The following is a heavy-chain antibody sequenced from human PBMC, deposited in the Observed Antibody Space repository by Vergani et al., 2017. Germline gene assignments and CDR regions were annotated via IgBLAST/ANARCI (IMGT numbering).Heavy chain of an antibody. D-gene: IGHD4-11*01. J-gene: IGHJ6*03. CDR1: GGSFTSYH. Sequence: QVQLQQWGGGLLKPSETLSLTCVVNGGSFTSYHWTWIRQSPGEGLEWVGVIDHTGRPEYNPSLKSRLTMSVDKSRNQFSLTITSVTATDTAIYFCARVNTETNGHLYYSYYMDDWGQGTAVTVS. CDR3: ARVNTETNGHLYYSYYMDD. CDR2: IDHTGRP. V-gene: IGHV4-34*01.